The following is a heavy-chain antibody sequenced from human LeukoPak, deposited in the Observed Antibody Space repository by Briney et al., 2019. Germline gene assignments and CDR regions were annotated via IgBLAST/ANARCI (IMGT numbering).Heavy chain of an antibody. D-gene: IGHD6-13*01. CDR2: IYTSGST. CDR3: TGVAIRYSGSWQPPDY. Sequence: SETLSLTCTVSGGSISSYYWSWVRQPAGKGLEWIGRIYTSGSTNFNPSLKSRVTMSVDTSKNQCSLKLSSVAAADTALSFFTGVAIRYSGSWQPPDYGGQGTLVTVSS. V-gene: IGHV4-4*07. J-gene: IGHJ4*02. CDR1: GGSISSYY.